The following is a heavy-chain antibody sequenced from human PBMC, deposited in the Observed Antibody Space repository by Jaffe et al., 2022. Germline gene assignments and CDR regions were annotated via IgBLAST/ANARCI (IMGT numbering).Heavy chain of an antibody. CDR1: GGSFSGYY. V-gene: IGHV4-34*01. CDR3: ARERITMVRGVPGWFDP. D-gene: IGHD3-10*01. CDR2: INHSGST. J-gene: IGHJ5*02. Sequence: QVQLQQWGAGLLKPSETLSLTCAVYGGSFSGYYWSWIRQPPGKGLEWIGEINHSGSTNYNPSLKSRVTISVDTSKNQFSLKLSSVTAADTAVYYCARERITMVRGVPGWFDPWGQGTLVTVSS.